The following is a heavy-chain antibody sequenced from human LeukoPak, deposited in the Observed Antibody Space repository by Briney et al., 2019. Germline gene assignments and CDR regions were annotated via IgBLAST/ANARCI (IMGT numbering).Heavy chain of an antibody. CDR1: GGTFSSYA. CDR2: IIPIFGTA. Sequence: SVKVSCKASGGTFSSYAISWVRQAPGQGLEWMGGIIPIFGTANYAQKFQGRVTITADESTSTAYMELSSLRSEDTAVYYCARGGARANSAIDRYYYYGMDVWGQGTTVTVSS. J-gene: IGHJ6*02. CDR3: ARGGARANSAIDRYYYYGMDV. D-gene: IGHD4/OR15-4a*01. V-gene: IGHV1-69*13.